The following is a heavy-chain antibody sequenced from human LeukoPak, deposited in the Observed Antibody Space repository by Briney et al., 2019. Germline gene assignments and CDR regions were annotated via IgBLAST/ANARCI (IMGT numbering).Heavy chain of an antibody. CDR1: GYTFTGYY. D-gene: IGHD1-20*01. Sequence: ASVKVSCKASGYTFTGYYMHWVRQAPGQGLEWMGWINPNSGGTNYAQKFQGRVTMTRDTSISTAYMELSRLRSDDTAVYYCARGRTYNWNDVYAFDIWGQGTMVTVSS. CDR3: ARGRTYNWNDVYAFDI. CDR2: INPNSGGT. V-gene: IGHV1-2*02. J-gene: IGHJ3*02.